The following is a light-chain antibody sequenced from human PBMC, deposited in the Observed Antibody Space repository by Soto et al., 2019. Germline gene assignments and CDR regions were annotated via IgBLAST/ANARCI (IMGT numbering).Light chain of an antibody. J-gene: IGKJ2*01. CDR3: HHHGNSSEST. CDR2: RAS. Sequence: ILLSQSPGTLSVSPGERVTFSCRASQSVSDRSLAWYQHKVGQAPRLLFYRASSRATGVPDRFTGSGSGTEFTLTISRVEHEDFAAYYCHHHGNSSESTFGQGTKVDFK. CDR1: QSVSDRS. V-gene: IGKV3-20*01.